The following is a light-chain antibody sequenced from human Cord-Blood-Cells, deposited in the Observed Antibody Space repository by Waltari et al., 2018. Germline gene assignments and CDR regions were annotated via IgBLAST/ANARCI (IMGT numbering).Light chain of an antibody. J-gene: IGLJ3*02. CDR2: QGS. V-gene: IGLV2-23*01. CDR1: RSDVGSHNL. CDR3: CSYAGSSTWV. Sequence: QSALTHPASVSGSPGQSLTIPCTGTRSDVGSHNLVTWYQQHPGKAPKLMIYQGSKRPSGVSNRFSGSKSGNTASLTISGLQAEDEADYYCCSYAGSSTWVFGGGTKLTVL.